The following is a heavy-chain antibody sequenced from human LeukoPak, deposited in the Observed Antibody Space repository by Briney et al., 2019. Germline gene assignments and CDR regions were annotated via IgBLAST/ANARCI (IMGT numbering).Heavy chain of an antibody. CDR1: GLTFSSYW. Sequence: GGSLRLSCAASGLTFSSYWMHWVRQAPGMGLEWVANIKQDGSEKYYVDSVKGRFTISRDNAKNSLYLEMNSLRAEDTAVYYCARDDFWSGSYYYYMDVWGKGTTVTISS. D-gene: IGHD3-3*01. V-gene: IGHV3-7*01. J-gene: IGHJ6*03. CDR3: ARDDFWSGSYYYYMDV. CDR2: IKQDGSEK.